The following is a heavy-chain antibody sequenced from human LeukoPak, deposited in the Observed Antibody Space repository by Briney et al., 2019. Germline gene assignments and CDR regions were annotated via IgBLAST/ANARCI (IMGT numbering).Heavy chain of an antibody. CDR2: ISSSSSTI. J-gene: IGHJ3*02. CDR1: GLTFSSYS. Sequence: GGSLRLSCAASGLTFSSYSMNWVRQAPGKGLEWVSYISSSSSTIYYADSVKGRFTISRDNAKNSLYLQMNSLRAEDTAVYYCARADGSGWYHAFDIWGQGTMVTVSS. CDR3: ARADGSGWYHAFDI. V-gene: IGHV3-48*01. D-gene: IGHD6-19*01.